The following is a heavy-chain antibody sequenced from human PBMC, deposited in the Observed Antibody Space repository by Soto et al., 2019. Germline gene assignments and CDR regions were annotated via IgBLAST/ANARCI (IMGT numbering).Heavy chain of an antibody. CDR3: ARAHPTYYYDSSGDD. CDR1: GFTFSSYW. CDR2: INSDGSST. Sequence: GGSLRLSCAACGFTFSSYWMHWVRQAPGKGLVWVSRINSDGSSTSYADSVKGRFTISRDNAKNTLYLQMNSLRAEDTAVYYCARAHPTYYYDSSGDDRGQGTLVTVSS. J-gene: IGHJ4*02. V-gene: IGHV3-74*01. D-gene: IGHD3-22*01.